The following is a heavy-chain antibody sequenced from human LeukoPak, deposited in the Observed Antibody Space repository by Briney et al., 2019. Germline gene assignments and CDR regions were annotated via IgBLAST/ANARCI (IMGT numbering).Heavy chain of an antibody. CDR3: ARDRDFYSGYDSSPYYFDY. J-gene: IGHJ4*02. CDR1: GGTFSSYA. CDR2: IVPVFGTA. D-gene: IGHD5-12*01. V-gene: IGHV1-69*01. Sequence: SVKVSCKASGGTFSSYAISWVRQAPGQGLEWIGGIVPVFGTANYAQKFQGRVTITADESTSTAYMELSSLRSEDTAVYYCARDRDFYSGYDSSPYYFDYWGQGTLVTVSS.